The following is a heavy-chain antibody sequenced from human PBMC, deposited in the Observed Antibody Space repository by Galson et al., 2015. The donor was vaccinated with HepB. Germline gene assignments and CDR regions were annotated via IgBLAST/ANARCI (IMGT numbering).Heavy chain of an antibody. CDR1: GFSLSTSGVG. D-gene: IGHD6-19*01. J-gene: IGHJ4*02. Sequence: PALVKPTQTLTLTCTFSGFSLSTSGVGVGWIRQPPGKALEWLALIYWDDDKRYSPSLKSRLTITKDTSKNQVVLTMTNMDPVDTATYYCAHRLRSSSGWSDFDYWGQGTLVTVSS. V-gene: IGHV2-5*02. CDR3: AHRLRSSSGWSDFDY. CDR2: IYWDDDK.